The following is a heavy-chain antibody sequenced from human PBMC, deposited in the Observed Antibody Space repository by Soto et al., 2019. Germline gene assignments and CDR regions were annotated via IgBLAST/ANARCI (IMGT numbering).Heavy chain of an antibody. D-gene: IGHD6-13*01. CDR3: ARDRGAAHYYYYYGMDV. CDR1: GGSVSSGSYY. Sequence: KTSETLSLTCTVSGGSVSSGSYYWSWIRQPPGKGLEWIGDIYYSGSTNYNPSLKSRVTISVDTSKNQFSLKLSSVTAADTAVYYCARDRGAAHYYYYYGMDVWGQGTTVTVSS. CDR2: IYYSGST. J-gene: IGHJ6*02. V-gene: IGHV4-61*01.